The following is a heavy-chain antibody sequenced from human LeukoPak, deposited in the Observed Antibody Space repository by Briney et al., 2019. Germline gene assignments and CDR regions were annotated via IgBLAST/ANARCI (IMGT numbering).Heavy chain of an antibody. J-gene: IGHJ4*02. Sequence: PSETLSLTCTVSGGSISSSSYYWGWIRQPPGKGLEWIGSIYYSGSTYYNPSLKSRVTISVDTSKNQFSLKLSSVTAADTAVYYCARHHTGLTYYYDSSGLDYWGQGTLVTVSS. CDR2: IYYSGST. D-gene: IGHD3-22*01. V-gene: IGHV4-39*01. CDR3: ARHHTGLTYYYDSSGLDY. CDR1: GGSISSSSYY.